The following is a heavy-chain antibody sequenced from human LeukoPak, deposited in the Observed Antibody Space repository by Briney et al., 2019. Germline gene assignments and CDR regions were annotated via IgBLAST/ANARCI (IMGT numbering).Heavy chain of an antibody. CDR1: GGSFSGYY. Sequence: NSSETQSLTCAVYGGSFSGYYWSWIRQPPGKGLEWIGEINHSGSTNYNPSLKSRVTISVDTSKNQFSLKLSSVTAADTAVYYCARGIVEMATIDWFDPWGQGTLVTVSS. J-gene: IGHJ5*02. V-gene: IGHV4-34*01. D-gene: IGHD5-24*01. CDR3: ARGIVEMATIDWFDP. CDR2: INHSGST.